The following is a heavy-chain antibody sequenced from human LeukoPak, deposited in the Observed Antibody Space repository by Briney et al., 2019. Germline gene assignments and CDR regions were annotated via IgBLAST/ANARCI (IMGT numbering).Heavy chain of an antibody. CDR3: ATMTTQGYFDL. J-gene: IGHJ2*01. CDR1: GGSISSSSYY. V-gene: IGHV4-39*01. Sequence: PSETLSLTCTVSGGSISSSSYYWGWIRQPPGKGLEWIGSIYYSGSTYYNPSLKSRVTISVDTSKNQFSLKLSSVTAADTAVYYCATMTTQGYFDLWGRGTLVTVSS. D-gene: IGHD4-11*01. CDR2: IYYSGST.